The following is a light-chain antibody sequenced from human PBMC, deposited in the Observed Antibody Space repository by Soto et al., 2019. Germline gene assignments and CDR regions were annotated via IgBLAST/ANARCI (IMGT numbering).Light chain of an antibody. CDR2: GAS. V-gene: IGKV3-15*01. Sequence: EIVMTQSPATLSVSPGERATLSCRASQSVSSNLAWYQQKPGQAPRLLIYGASTRATGTPARFSGSGSGTEFTLTISSLQSEDFAVYYCQQYNNWPQTFGQGTTVDIK. CDR1: QSVSSN. J-gene: IGKJ1*01. CDR3: QQYNNWPQT.